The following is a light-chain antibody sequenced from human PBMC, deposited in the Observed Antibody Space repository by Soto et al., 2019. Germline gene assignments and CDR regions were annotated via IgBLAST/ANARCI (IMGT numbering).Light chain of an antibody. Sequence: IVMTQSPDSLAVSLGERATINCKSSQSVLYSSNNKNYLAWYQQRPGLPPKLLIYWASTRESGVPDRFSGTGSGTDFTLTITSLQAEDVAVYYCQQYESTPPTFGQGTKLEIK. J-gene: IGKJ2*01. CDR1: QSVLYSSNNKNY. CDR3: QQYESTPPT. V-gene: IGKV4-1*01. CDR2: WAS.